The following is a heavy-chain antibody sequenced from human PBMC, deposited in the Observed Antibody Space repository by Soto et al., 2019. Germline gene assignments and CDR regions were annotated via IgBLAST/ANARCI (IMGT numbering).Heavy chain of an antibody. CDR3: ARTPTRGASAWLDP. V-gene: IGHV4-34*01. D-gene: IGHD3-10*01. CDR1: GGSFSDYY. J-gene: IGHJ5*02. Sequence: QVQLQQWGSGLLKPSETLSLTCAIYGGSFSDYYWHWIRQSPGKGLEWIGEIHLSGRVNFTPSLKSRTSRAMDTSRNQVCLTLRSVTAADTAVYFGARTPTRGASAWLDPWGRGHLVTVSS. CDR2: IHLSGRV.